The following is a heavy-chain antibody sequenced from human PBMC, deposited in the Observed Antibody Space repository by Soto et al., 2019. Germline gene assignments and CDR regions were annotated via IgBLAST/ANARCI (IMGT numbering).Heavy chain of an antibody. D-gene: IGHD3-9*01. Sequence: ASVKVSCKASGGTFSSYAISWVRQAPGQGLEWMGGIIPIFGTANYAQKFQGRVTITADESTSTAYMELSSLRSEDTAVYYCARSGDLTGYYMDPNFYYYFDYWGQGTLVTVSS. CDR1: GGTFSSYA. J-gene: IGHJ4*02. V-gene: IGHV1-69*13. CDR2: IIPIFGTA. CDR3: ARSGDLTGYYMDPNFYYYFDY.